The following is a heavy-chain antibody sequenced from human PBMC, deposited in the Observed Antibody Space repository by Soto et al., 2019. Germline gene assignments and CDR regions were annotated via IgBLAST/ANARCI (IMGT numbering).Heavy chain of an antibody. CDR2: ISASGSTT. CDR1: GFTFDTYA. J-gene: IGHJ6*02. D-gene: IGHD2-15*01. Sequence: EVQLLESGGGLVQPGGSLRLSCVPSGFTFDTYAMSWVRQIPGKGLEWVSTISASGSTTYYADSVKGRFTISRDNVKKALHLQLNSVTAEAAAVYYCAKRGPGSDYYYGLDVWGQGTTVTVSS. CDR3: AKRGPGSDYYYGLDV. V-gene: IGHV3-23*01.